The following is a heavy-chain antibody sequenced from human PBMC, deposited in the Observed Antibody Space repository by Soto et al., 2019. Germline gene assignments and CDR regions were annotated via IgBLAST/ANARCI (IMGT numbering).Heavy chain of an antibody. D-gene: IGHD3-22*01. J-gene: IGHJ4*01. Sequence: SETLSLTCTVSGGSVDRGDYYWSWIRQHPGKGLEWIGYIYYGGSTYYNPSLKSRATISGDTSKNQFSLKLSSVTAADTAVYYCARGGYYYENSGQNAYDYWGQGILVTVSS. CDR3: ARGGYYYENSGQNAYDY. CDR1: GGSVDRGDYY. CDR2: IYYGGST. V-gene: IGHV4-31*03.